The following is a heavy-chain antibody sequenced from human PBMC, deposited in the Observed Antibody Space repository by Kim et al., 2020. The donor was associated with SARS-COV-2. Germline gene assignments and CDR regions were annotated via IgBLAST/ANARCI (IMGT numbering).Heavy chain of an antibody. CDR1: GFTFSDYY. CDR3: ARDSPGDDGDDY. J-gene: IGHJ4*02. CDR2: ISSSGSTI. D-gene: IGHD4-17*01. V-gene: IGHV3-11*01. Sequence: LSLTCAASGFTFSDYYMSWIRQAPGKGLEWVSYISSSGSTIYYADSVKGRFTISRDNAKNSLYLQMNSLRAEDTAVYYCARDSPGDDGDDYWGQGTLVTVSS.